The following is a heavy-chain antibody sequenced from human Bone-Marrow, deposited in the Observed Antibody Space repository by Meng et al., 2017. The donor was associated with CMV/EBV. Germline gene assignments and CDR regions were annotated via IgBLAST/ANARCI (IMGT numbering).Heavy chain of an antibody. D-gene: IGHD6-13*01. CDR1: GFTVSSTS. Sequence: EVQLAGSGGGLFQPGGSLRLSCADSGFTVSSTSMNWVRQAPGKGLEWVSVIYTDGRTYYAGSVKGRFTISRDNSKNTLYLQMNSLRAEDTAVYYCATTPLYSSSGWYFDLWGRGTLVTVSS. V-gene: IGHV3-53*01. CDR2: IYTDGRT. J-gene: IGHJ2*01. CDR3: ATTPLYSSSGWYFDL.